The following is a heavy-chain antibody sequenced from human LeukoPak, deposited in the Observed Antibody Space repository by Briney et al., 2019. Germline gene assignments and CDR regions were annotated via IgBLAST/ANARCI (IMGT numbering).Heavy chain of an antibody. J-gene: IGHJ5*02. CDR3: ARDYQDYSSSWYP. D-gene: IGHD6-13*01. V-gene: IGHV1-69*13. CDR2: IIPIFGTA. CDR1: GGTFSSYA. Sequence: SVKVSCKASGGTFSSYAISWVRQAPGQGLEWMGGIIPIFGTANYAQKFQGRVTITADESTSTAYMELSSLRSEDTAVYYCARDYQDYSSSWYPWGQGTLVTVSS.